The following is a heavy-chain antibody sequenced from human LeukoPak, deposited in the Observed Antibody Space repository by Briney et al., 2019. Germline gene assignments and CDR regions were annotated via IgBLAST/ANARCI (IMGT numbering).Heavy chain of an antibody. CDR1: GGSISSGGYY. CDR3: ARYCSSTTCRWFDP. Sequence: PSQTLSLTCTVSGGSISSGGYYWSWLRQHPGKGLEWIGYIYYSGNTYYNPSLKSRVTISVDTSKSQFSLNLTSVTAADTAVYYCARYCSSTTCRWFDPWGQGTLVTVSS. D-gene: IGHD2-2*01. V-gene: IGHV4-31*03. J-gene: IGHJ5*02. CDR2: IYYSGNT.